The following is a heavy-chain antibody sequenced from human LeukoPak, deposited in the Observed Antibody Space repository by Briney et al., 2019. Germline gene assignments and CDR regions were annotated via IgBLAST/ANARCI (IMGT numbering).Heavy chain of an antibody. J-gene: IGHJ4*02. CDR2: ISYDGSNK. CDR1: GFTFSSYA. V-gene: IGHV3-30-3*01. Sequence: GGSLRLSCAASGFTFSSYAMHWVRQAPGKGLEWVAVISYDGSNKYYADSVKGRFTISRDNSKNTLYPQMNSLRAEDTAVYYCAKDGPVSPLFGGNPYFDYWGQGTLVTVSS. CDR3: AKDGPVSPLFGGNPYFDY. D-gene: IGHD4-23*01.